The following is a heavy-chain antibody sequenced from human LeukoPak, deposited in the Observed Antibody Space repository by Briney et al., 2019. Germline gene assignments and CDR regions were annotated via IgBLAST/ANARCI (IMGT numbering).Heavy chain of an antibody. CDR1: GGSFSGYY. CDR2: INHSGST. V-gene: IGHV4-34*01. J-gene: IGHJ5*02. Sequence: PSETLSLTCAVYGGSFSGYYWSWIRQPPGKGLEWIGEINHSGSTNYNPSLKRRVTISVDTSKNQFSLKLSSVTAADTAVYYCARGGVSSASGDWFDPWGQGTLVTVSS. D-gene: IGHD3-22*01. CDR3: ARGGVSSASGDWFDP.